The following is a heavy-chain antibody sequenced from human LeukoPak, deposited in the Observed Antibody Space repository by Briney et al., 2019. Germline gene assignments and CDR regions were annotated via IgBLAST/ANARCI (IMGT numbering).Heavy chain of an antibody. CDR1: GGSISSSSYY. D-gene: IGHD3-10*01. CDR3: ARGQEDYYGSGSYYTTYKYYFDY. CDR2: IYYSGST. Sequence: SETLSLTCTVSGGSISSSSYYWGWIRQPPGKGLEWIGSIYYSGSTYYNPSLKSRVTISVDTSKNQFSLKLSSVTAADTAVYYCARGQEDYYGSGSYYTTYKYYFDYWGQGTLVTVSP. V-gene: IGHV4-39*07. J-gene: IGHJ4*02.